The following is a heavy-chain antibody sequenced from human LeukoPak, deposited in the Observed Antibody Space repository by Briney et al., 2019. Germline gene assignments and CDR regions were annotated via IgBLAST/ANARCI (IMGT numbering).Heavy chain of an antibody. V-gene: IGHV3-23*01. D-gene: IGHD3-22*01. CDR3: AKRGVVIRVILVGFHKEAYYFDS. J-gene: IGHJ4*02. CDR2: ISGSGGTT. CDR1: GITLSNYG. Sequence: GGSLRLSCAVSGITLSNYGMSWVRQAPGKGLEWVAGISGSGGTTNYADSVKGRFSISRDNPKNTLFLHMNSLRAEDTAVYFCAKRGVVIRVILVGFHKEAYYFDSWGQGALVTVSS.